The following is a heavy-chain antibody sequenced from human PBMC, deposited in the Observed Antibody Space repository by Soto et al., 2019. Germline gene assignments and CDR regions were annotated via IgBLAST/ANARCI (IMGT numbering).Heavy chain of an antibody. CDR3: ARFNWYFDL. J-gene: IGHJ2*01. V-gene: IGHV4-59*08. CDR2: IYYSGST. CDR1: GGSISSYY. Sequence: SETLSLTCTVSGGSISSYYWSWIRQPPGKGLEWIGYIYYSGSTNYNPSLKSRVTLSVDTSKNQFSLKLSSVTAADTAVYYCARFNWYFDLWGRGTLVTVSS.